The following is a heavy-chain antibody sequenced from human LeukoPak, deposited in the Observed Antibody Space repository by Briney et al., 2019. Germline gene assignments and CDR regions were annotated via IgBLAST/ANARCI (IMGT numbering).Heavy chain of an antibody. V-gene: IGHV1-18*01. D-gene: IGHD3-22*01. Sequence: ASVKVSCKASGYTFTSYGISWVRQAPGQGLEWMGWISAYNGNTNYAQKLQGRVTMTTDTSTSTAYMELRSLRSEDTAVYYCARGGAVIVVVDDAFDIWGQGTMVTVSS. CDR2: ISAYNGNT. CDR3: ARGGAVIVVVDDAFDI. J-gene: IGHJ3*02. CDR1: GYTFTSYG.